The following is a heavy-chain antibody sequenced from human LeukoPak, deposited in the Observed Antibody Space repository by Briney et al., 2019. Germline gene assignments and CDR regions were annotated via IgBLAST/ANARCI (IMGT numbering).Heavy chain of an antibody. V-gene: IGHV3-23*01. D-gene: IGHD5-12*01. CDR3: AKGGIVATSY. Sequence: GGSLRLSCAASGFTFSSYVMNWVRQAPGKGLEWVSVISGSGGSTDYADSVKGRFTISRDNSKNTLYLQTSSLRAEDTAIYYCAKGGIVATSYWGQGTLVTVSS. CDR2: ISGSGGST. CDR1: GFTFSSYV. J-gene: IGHJ4*02.